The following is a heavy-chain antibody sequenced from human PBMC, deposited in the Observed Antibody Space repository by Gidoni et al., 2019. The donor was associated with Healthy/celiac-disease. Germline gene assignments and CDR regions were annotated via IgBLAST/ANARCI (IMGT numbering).Heavy chain of an antibody. CDR1: GFTFGDYA. Sequence: EVQLVESGGGLVQPGRSLRLSCTASGFTFGDYAMSWVRQAQGKGLEWVGFIRSKAYGGTTEYAASVKGRFTISRDDSKSIAYLQMNSLKTEDTAVYYCTREAVVTPFDYWGQGTLVTVSS. D-gene: IGHD2-21*02. V-gene: IGHV3-49*04. CDR2: IRSKAYGGTT. J-gene: IGHJ4*02. CDR3: TREAVVTPFDY.